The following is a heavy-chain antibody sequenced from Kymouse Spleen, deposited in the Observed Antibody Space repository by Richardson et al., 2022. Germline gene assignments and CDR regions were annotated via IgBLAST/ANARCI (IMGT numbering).Heavy chain of an antibody. D-gene: IGHD3-3*01. V-gene: IGHV3-21*03. CDR3: ARDYDFWSGYYTDYGMDV. Sequence: EVQLVESGGGLVKPGGSLRLSCAASGFTFSSYSMNWVRQAPGKGLEWVSSISSSSSYIYYADSVKGRFTISRDNAKNSLYLQMNSLRAEDTAVYYCARDYDFWSGYYTDYGMDVWGQGTTVTVSS. CDR1: GFTFSSYS. CDR2: ISSSSSYI. J-gene: IGHJ6*02.